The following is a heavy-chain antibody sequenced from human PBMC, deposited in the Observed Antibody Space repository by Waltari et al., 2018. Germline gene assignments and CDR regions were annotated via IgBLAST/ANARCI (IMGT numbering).Heavy chain of an antibody. J-gene: IGHJ6*03. CDR3: ARSQGQQEKPRYYYYYMDV. D-gene: IGHD6-13*01. Sequence: QLQLQESGPGLVKPSETLSLTCTVSGGSISSSSYYWGWLRQPPGKGLEWIGSIYYSGSTYYNPSLKSRVTISVDTSKNQFSLKLSSVTAADTAVYYCARSQGQQEKPRYYYYYMDVWGKGTTVTVSS. CDR1: GGSISSSSYY. V-gene: IGHV4-39*07. CDR2: IYYSGST.